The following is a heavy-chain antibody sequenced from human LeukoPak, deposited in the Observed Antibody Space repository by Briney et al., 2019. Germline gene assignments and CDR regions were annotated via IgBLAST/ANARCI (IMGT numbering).Heavy chain of an antibody. V-gene: IGHV4-59*01. J-gene: IGHJ4*02. CDR2: IYYSGIT. Sequence: PSETLSLTCTVSGGSISNYYWSWIRQPPGKGLEWIGYIYYSGITNYNPSLKSRVTISVDTSKNQFSLKLSSVTTADTAIYYCATVRGYSGFVLLHWGQGTLVTVSS. D-gene: IGHD5-12*01. CDR3: ATVRGYSGFVLLH. CDR1: GGSISNYY.